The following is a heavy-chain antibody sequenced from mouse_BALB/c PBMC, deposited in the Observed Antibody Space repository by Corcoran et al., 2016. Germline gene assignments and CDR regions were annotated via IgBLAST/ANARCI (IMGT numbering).Heavy chain of an antibody. CDR2: ISYDGSN. CDR3: ARDTGSYAMDY. J-gene: IGHJ4*01. V-gene: IGHV3-6*02. Sequence: DVQLQESGPGLVKPSQSLSLTCSVTGYSITSGYYWNWIRQFPGNKLEWMGYISYDGSNNYNPSLKNRISSTRDTSKNQFFLKLNSVTTEDTATYYCARDTGSYAMDYLGQGTSVTVSS. CDR1: GYSITSGYY. D-gene: IGHD2-2*01.